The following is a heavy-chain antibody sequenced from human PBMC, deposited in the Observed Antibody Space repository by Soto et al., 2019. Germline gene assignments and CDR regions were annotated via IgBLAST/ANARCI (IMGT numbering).Heavy chain of an antibody. CDR3: ARDQDSYYQGMDV. V-gene: IGHV1-3*05. J-gene: IGHJ6*02. Sequence: QVRLLQSGAEEKKPGASMKLSCKASGYSFSDYPINWVRQAPGQGLEGMGWINAGNGNTKYSQKLQGRVTITRDTSANTAYMEMSRLRSEDTAVYYCARDQDSYYQGMDVWGHGTTVTVSS. CDR1: GYSFSDYP. CDR2: INAGNGNT.